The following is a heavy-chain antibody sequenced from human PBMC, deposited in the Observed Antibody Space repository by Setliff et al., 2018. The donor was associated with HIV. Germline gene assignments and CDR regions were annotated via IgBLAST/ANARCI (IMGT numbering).Heavy chain of an antibody. CDR3: ARRSVDYGDLDN. CDR2: VYYSGNT. D-gene: IGHD4-17*01. V-gene: IGHV4-39*01. CDR1: GGSIISSNSH. J-gene: IGHJ4*02. Sequence: KPSETLSLTCTVSGGSIISSNSHWCWIRQPPGKGLEWIGSVYYSGNTYYNPSLKSRVTISVDTSNNHFSLKLNSVTAADTAVYYCARRSVDYGDLDNWGRGTLVTVSS.